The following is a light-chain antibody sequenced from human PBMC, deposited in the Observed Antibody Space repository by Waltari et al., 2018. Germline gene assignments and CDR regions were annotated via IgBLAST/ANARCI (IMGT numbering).Light chain of an antibody. CDR3: QQSYMTPRT. Sequence: DIQMTQSPPSRSASVGDGVTITCRPRQTISSYLNWYQEKRGKAPKLLISAASRLQSGVPSRFNASGFGTDFTLTISSLHPEDFAIYYCQQSYMTPRTFGRGTKVEV. CDR2: AAS. CDR1: QTISSY. J-gene: IGKJ1*01. V-gene: IGKV1-39*01.